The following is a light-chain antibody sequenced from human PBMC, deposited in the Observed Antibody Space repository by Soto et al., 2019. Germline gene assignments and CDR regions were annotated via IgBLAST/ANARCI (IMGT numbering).Light chain of an antibody. J-gene: IGLJ3*02. CDR1: SSNIGNNY. Sequence: QSVLTQPPSVSAAPGQKVTISCSGRSSNIGNNYVAWYQERPGTAPKLLIYENNKRPSGIPDRFSGSKSGTSATLGITGLQTGDEADYYCETWDSSLSAWVFGGGTKLTVL. CDR2: ENN. V-gene: IGLV1-51*01. CDR3: ETWDSSLSAWV.